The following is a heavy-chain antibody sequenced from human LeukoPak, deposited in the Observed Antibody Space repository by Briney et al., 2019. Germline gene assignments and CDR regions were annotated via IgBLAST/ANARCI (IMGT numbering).Heavy chain of an antibody. Sequence: SETLSLTCGVFGVSINDYYWSWIRQSPGKGLEWIGEISHTEGTRYNPSLESRVTMSVGTSENQLSLKLIFVTAADAAVYYCARIRCGHSGSVCYNHWGLGTLVTVSS. J-gene: IGHJ4*02. V-gene: IGHV4-34*01. CDR3: ARIRCGHSGSVCYNH. D-gene: IGHD2-21*01. CDR1: GVSINDYY. CDR2: ISHTEGT.